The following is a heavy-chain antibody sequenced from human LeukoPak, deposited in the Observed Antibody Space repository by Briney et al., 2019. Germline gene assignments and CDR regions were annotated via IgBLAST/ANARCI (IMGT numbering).Heavy chain of an antibody. D-gene: IGHD6-13*01. CDR2: IRHDGNNK. Sequence: GGSLRLSCAASGFTFSSYGMHCVRQAPGKGLEWVAFIRHDGNNKYYADSVKGRFTISRDNSKNTLYLQMNSLRAEDTALYYCAKDGSLYSSSWYLDYWGQGTLVTVSS. CDR3: AKDGSLYSSSWYLDY. J-gene: IGHJ4*02. V-gene: IGHV3-30*02. CDR1: GFTFSSYG.